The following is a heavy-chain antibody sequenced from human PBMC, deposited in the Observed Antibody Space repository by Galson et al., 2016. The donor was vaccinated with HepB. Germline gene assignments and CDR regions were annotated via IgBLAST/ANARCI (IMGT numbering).Heavy chain of an antibody. D-gene: IGHD6-13*01. V-gene: IGHV3-23*01. J-gene: IGHJ4*02. CDR2: ISGSGDST. CDR3: ARDWSCSF. CDR1: GFTFSSYA. Sequence: SLRLSCAASGFTFSSYALTWVRQAPGKGLEWVSVISGSGDSTYYTDSVKGRFTVSRDNSKNTLYLQMNSLGADDTAVYYCARDWSCSFWGQGTLVTVSS.